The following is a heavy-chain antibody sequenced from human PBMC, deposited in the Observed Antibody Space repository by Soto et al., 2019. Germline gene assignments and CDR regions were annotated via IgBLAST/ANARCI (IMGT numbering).Heavy chain of an antibody. Sequence: SQPLSLTCAISGDSVSGNSAAWNWIRQSPSRGLEWLGRTYYRSRWYNDYAVSVKSRITVTPDTSKNQFSLHLNSVTPEDTAVYYWAREFPYYVSSDSYIDYWGQGALVTVSS. CDR3: AREFPYYVSSDSYIDY. V-gene: IGHV6-1*01. CDR1: GDSVSGNSAA. CDR2: TYYRSRWYN. J-gene: IGHJ4*02. D-gene: IGHD3-16*01.